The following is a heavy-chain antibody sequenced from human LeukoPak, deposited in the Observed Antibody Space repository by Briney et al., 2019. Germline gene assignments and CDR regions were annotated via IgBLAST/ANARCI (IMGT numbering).Heavy chain of an antibody. Sequence: ASVKVSCKASGYTFTSYDINWVRQATGQGLEWMGWMNPNSGNTGYAQKFQGRVTMTRNTSISTAYMELSSLRSEDTAVYYCARTRGYSGHDLTYYYYGMDVWGQGTTVTVSS. V-gene: IGHV1-8*01. J-gene: IGHJ6*02. CDR1: GYTFTSYD. CDR2: MNPNSGNT. CDR3: ARTRGYSGHDLTYYYYGMDV. D-gene: IGHD5-12*01.